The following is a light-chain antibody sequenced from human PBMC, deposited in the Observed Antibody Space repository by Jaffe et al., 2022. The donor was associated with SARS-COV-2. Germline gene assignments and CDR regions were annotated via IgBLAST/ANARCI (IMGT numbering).Light chain of an antibody. CDR2: DGS. Sequence: EIVLTQSPGTLSLSPGERATLSCRASQRISTYYLAWYQQKPGQAPSLLIYDGSNRATGIPDRFSGSGSGTDFTLTISRVEPGDFAVYYCQQYGDSPRTFGQGTRVEIK. V-gene: IGKV3-20*01. CDR3: QQYGDSPRT. CDR1: QRISTYY. J-gene: IGKJ1*01.